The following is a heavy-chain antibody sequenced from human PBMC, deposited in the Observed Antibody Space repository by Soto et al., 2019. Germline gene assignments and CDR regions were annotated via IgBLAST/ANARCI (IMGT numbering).Heavy chain of an antibody. CDR3: ASDKITGLFDY. CDR1: GGSISSSNW. Sequence: SETLSLSCAVSGGSISSSNWWSWVRQPPGKGLEWIGEIYHSGSTNYNPSLKSRVTISVDKSKNQFSLKLSSVTAADTAVYYCASDKITGLFDYRAQRTLDTGSS. D-gene: IGHD2-8*02. CDR2: IYHSGST. V-gene: IGHV4-4*02. J-gene: IGHJ4*02.